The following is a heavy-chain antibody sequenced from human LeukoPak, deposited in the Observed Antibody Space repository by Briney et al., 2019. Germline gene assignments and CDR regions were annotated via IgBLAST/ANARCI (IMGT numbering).Heavy chain of an antibody. CDR2: ISAYNGNT. CDR1: SYTFTNYA. Sequence: PGASVKVSCKASSYTFTNYAFTWVRQAPGQGLEWMGWISAYNGNTNYAQKLQGRVTMTTDTSTSTAYMELRSLRSDDTAVYYCARGLEWLTRRHTWFDPWGQGTLVTVSS. J-gene: IGHJ5*02. CDR3: ARGLEWLTRRHTWFDP. D-gene: IGHD3-3*01. V-gene: IGHV1-18*01.